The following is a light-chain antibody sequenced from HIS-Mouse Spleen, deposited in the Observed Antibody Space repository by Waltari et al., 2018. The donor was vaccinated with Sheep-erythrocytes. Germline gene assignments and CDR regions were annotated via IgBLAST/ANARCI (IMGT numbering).Light chain of an antibody. CDR1: KLGDKY. V-gene: IGLV3-1*01. CDR3: QAWDSSTAWV. J-gene: IGLJ3*02. CDR2: QDS. Sequence: SYELTQPPSVSVSPGQTASITCSGDKLGDKYACWYQQKPGQSPVLVIYQDSKRPSGIPERFSGPNSGNTATLTISGTQAMDGADYYCQAWDSSTAWVFGGGTKLTVL.